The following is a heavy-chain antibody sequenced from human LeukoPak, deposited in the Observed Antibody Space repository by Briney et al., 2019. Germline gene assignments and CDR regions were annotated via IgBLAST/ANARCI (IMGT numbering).Heavy chain of an antibody. J-gene: IGHJ3*02. V-gene: IGHV1-69*05. CDR2: IIPIFGTA. CDR1: GYTFTSYG. CDR3: AREHFWSGYYHDAFDI. D-gene: IGHD3-3*02. Sequence: GASVKVSCKASGYTFTSYGISWVRQAPGHRLEWMGGIIPIFGTANYAQKLQGRVTITTDESTSTAYMELSSLRSEDTAVYYCAREHFWSGYYHDAFDIWGQGTMVTVSS.